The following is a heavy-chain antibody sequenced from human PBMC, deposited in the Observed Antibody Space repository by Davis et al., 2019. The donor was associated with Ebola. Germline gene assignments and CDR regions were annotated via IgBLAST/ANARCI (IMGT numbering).Heavy chain of an antibody. J-gene: IGHJ4*02. CDR2: IYYSGST. D-gene: IGHD7-27*01. CDR1: GGSISSYY. CDR3: ARDRPNWGAGVFDY. V-gene: IGHV4-59*01. Sequence: PSETLSLTCTVSGGSISSYYWSWIRQPPGKGLEWIGYIYYSGSTNSNPSLKSRVTISVDTSKNQFSLKLSSVTAADTAVYYCARDRPNWGAGVFDYWGQGTLVTVSS.